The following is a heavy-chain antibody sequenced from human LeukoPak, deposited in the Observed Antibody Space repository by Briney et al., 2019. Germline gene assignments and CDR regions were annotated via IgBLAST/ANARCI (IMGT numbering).Heavy chain of an antibody. J-gene: IGHJ2*01. CDR1: GLTFSSYD. CDR2: IGTAGDT. CDR3: ARGIAVAGIPQSHWYFDL. D-gene: IGHD6-19*01. Sequence: GGSLRLSCAASGLTFSSYDMHWVRQATGKGLEWVSAIGTAGDTYYPGSVKGRFTISRENAKNSLYLQMNSLRAGDTAVYYCARGIAVAGIPQSHWYFDLWGRGTLVTVSS. V-gene: IGHV3-13*01.